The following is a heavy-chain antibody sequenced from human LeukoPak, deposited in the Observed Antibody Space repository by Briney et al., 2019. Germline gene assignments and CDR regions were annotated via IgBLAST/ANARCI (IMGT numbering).Heavy chain of an antibody. D-gene: IGHD6-6*01. CDR2: ISSSSYI. CDR3: AKEQKESSSEFDY. V-gene: IGHV3-21*04. CDR1: GFTFSSYS. J-gene: IGHJ4*02. Sequence: NTGGSLRLSCAASGFTFSSYSMNWVRQAPGKGLEWVSSISSSSYIYYADSVKGRFTISRDNSKNTLYLQMNSLRAEDTAVYYCAKEQKESSSEFDYWGQGTLVTVSS.